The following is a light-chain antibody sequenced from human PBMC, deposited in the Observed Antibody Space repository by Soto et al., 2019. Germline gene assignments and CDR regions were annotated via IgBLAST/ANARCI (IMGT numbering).Light chain of an antibody. CDR3: QQYNHYWT. J-gene: IGKJ1*01. CDR1: QSISSW. Sequence: DIQMTQSPSTLSASVGNRVTITCRASQSISSWLAWYQQKPGKAPKVLIYDASSLESGVPSRFSGSGSGTEFSLTISSLQPDDFATYYCQQYNHYWTFGQGTSVEIK. V-gene: IGKV1-5*01. CDR2: DAS.